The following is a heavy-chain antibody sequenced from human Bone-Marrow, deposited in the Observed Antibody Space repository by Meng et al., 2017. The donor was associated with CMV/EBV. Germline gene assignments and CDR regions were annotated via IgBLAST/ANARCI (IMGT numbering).Heavy chain of an antibody. J-gene: IGHJ4*02. V-gene: IGHV1-69*05. Sequence: SVKVSCKASGGTFSSYAISWVRQAPGQGLEWMGGIIPIFGTANYAQKFQGRVTITTDESTSTAYMELSSLRSDDTAVYYCAQGTPSHYFDYWGQGTLVTVSS. CDR3: AQGTPSHYFDY. CDR2: IIPIFGTA. CDR1: GGTFSSYA.